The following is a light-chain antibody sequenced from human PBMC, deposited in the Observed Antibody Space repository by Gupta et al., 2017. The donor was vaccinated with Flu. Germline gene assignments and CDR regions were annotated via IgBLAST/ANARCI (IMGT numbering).Light chain of an antibody. Sequence: SYVLNQPPSVSVAPGQTARITGGGNNIGSKSGHWYQQKPGQAPLLFVYDDSDRPSGIPERFSGSNSGNTATLTISRVEAGDEADYYCQVWDSSSDHPGVFGGGTKLTVL. CDR2: DDS. CDR1: NIGSKS. V-gene: IGLV3-21*02. CDR3: QVWDSSSDHPGV. J-gene: IGLJ2*01.